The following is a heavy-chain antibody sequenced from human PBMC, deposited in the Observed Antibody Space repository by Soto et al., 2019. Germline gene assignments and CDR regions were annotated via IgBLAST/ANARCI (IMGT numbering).Heavy chain of an antibody. J-gene: IGHJ4*02. CDR1: GYTFTNYA. D-gene: IGHD5-12*01. V-gene: IGHV1-3*01. CDR3: ARGGYSGYDFFDY. CDR2: INAGNGNT. Sequence: ASVKVSCKASGYTFTNYAMHCVRQAPGQRLEWMGWINAGNGNTKYSQKFQGRVTITRDTSASTAYMELSSLRSEDTAVYYCARGGYSGYDFFDYWGQGTLVTVSS.